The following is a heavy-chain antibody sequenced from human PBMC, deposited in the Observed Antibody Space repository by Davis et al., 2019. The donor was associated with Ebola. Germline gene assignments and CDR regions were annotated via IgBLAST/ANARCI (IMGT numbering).Heavy chain of an antibody. CDR1: GYSFTSSW. CDR2: IYPGDSDT. J-gene: IGHJ4*02. V-gene: IGHV5-51*01. D-gene: IGHD2-8*02. Sequence: GESLKISCKGSGYSFTSSWIGWVRQMPGKGLEWMGIIYPGDSDTRYSPSFQGQVTISADKSISTAYLQWSSLKASDTAMYYCARVLAGVGYGSLSYFDYWGQGTLVTVSS. CDR3: ARVLAGVGYGSLSYFDY.